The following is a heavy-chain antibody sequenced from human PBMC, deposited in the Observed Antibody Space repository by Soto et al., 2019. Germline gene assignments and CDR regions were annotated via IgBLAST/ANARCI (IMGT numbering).Heavy chain of an antibody. CDR2: ISGSGGST. CDR3: AKDPAETDYYYYGMDV. V-gene: IGHV3-23*01. CDR1: GFTFSSYA. Sequence: GGSLRLSCAASGFTFSSYAMSWVRQAPGKGLEWVSAISGSGGSTYYADSVKGRFTISRDNSKNTLYLQMNSLRAEDTAVYYCAKDPAETDYYYYGMDVRGQGTTVTVSS. J-gene: IGHJ6*02.